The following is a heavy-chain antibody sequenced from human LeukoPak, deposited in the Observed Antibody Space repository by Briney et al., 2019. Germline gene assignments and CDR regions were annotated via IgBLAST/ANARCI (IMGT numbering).Heavy chain of an antibody. D-gene: IGHD2-2*01. J-gene: IGHJ3*02. V-gene: IGHV3-30*18. CDR3: AKDRWYQLLDDASDI. Sequence: GGSLRLSCAASGFTSSSYGMHWVRQAPGKGLEWVAVISDDGSKKYSADSVKGRFTISRDNSKNTLYLQMNSLRAEDTAVYYCAKDRWYQLLDDASDIWGQGTMVTVSS. CDR2: ISDDGSKK. CDR1: GFTSSSYG.